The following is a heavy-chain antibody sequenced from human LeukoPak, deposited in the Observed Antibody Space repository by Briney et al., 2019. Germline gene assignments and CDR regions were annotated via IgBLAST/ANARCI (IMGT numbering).Heavy chain of an antibody. CDR1: GFTFTNSA. CDR2: IVVGSGNT. J-gene: IGHJ3*02. V-gene: IGHV1-58*02. CDR3: ATPRDGDYQNDAFDI. Sequence: GTSVKVSCKASGFTFTNSAMQWVRQARGQRLEWIGWIVVGSGNTNYAQKFQERVTITRDMSTSTAYIELSSLRSEDTAVYYCATPRDGDYQNDAFDIWGQGTMVTVSS. D-gene: IGHD4-17*01.